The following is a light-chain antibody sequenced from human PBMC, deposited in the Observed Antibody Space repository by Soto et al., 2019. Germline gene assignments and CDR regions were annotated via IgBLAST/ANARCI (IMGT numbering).Light chain of an antibody. CDR2: QHS. Sequence: SYELTQPPSVSVSPGQTASITCSGDKLGDKYTCWYQQKPGQSPVLVIYQHSQRPSGIPERFSGSNSGNTATLTISGTQAMAEADYYCQTWDSSTDVVFGGGTKLTVL. J-gene: IGLJ2*01. CDR1: KLGDKY. V-gene: IGLV3-1*01. CDR3: QTWDSSTDVV.